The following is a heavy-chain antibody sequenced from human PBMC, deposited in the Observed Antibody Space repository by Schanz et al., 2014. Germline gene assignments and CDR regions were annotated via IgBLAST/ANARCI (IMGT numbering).Heavy chain of an antibody. CDR2: IYNSGKT. Sequence: QVQLQESGPALVKPSETLSLTCTVSGGSISSEYWSWIRQPAGKGLEWIGRIYNSGKTNYNPSLESRVSMSVDTSKKQLSLKLRSVSAADTAVYYCARVVLGGDALDIWGQGTMVTVSS. J-gene: IGHJ3*02. CDR3: ARVVLGGDALDI. CDR1: GGSISSEY. V-gene: IGHV4-4*07. D-gene: IGHD3-10*01.